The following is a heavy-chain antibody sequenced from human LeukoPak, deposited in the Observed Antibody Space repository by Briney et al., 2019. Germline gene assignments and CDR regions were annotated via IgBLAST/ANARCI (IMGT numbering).Heavy chain of an antibody. V-gene: IGHV4-59*12. Sequence: PSETLSLTCTVSGDSIDSYYFSWIRQPPGRGLECIGSLYYSDITTYNPSLKSRVTISADTSRNQISLNLTSVTAADTAVYYCARAQTVEFPEGVDYWGQGTLVTVSS. J-gene: IGHJ4*02. CDR1: GDSIDSYY. D-gene: IGHD4-23*01. CDR2: LYYSDIT. CDR3: ARAQTVEFPEGVDY.